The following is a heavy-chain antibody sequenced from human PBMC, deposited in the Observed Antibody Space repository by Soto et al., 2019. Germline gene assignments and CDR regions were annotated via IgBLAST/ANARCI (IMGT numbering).Heavy chain of an antibody. V-gene: IGHV1-69*13. CDR3: ARDSVDPPAGFYYYGMDV. Sequence: GASVKVSCKASGGTFSSYAISWVRQAPGQGLEWMGGIIPIFGTANYAQKFQGRVTITADESTSTAYMELSSLRSEDTALYYCARDSVDPPAGFYYYGMDVWGQGTTVTVSS. CDR2: IIPIFGTA. J-gene: IGHJ6*02. D-gene: IGHD3-10*01. CDR1: GGTFSSYA.